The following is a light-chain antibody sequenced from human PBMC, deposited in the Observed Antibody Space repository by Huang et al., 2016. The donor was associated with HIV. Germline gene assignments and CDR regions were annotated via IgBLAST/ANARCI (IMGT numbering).Light chain of an antibody. CDR1: ESVRNV. Sequence: EIVLTQSPATLSLSPGEGATLACRANESVRNVLAWYQQKPGRAPRRLLHGASNRAAGRPARFSGTGSGTDFTLTINSLEPEDFGFYYCQQRDIWPLTFGPGTRVDIK. J-gene: IGKJ3*01. CDR2: GAS. V-gene: IGKV3-11*01. CDR3: QQRDIWPLT.